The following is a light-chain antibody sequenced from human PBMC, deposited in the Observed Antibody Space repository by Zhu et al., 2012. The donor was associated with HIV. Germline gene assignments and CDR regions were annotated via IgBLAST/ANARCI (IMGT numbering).Light chain of an antibody. J-gene: IGKJ2*01. CDR3: QQYGSSPPYT. Sequence: EVVLTQSPDTLSLSPGDRATLACRASQSVSSNYLIWYQQKPGQAPRLLIYATSTRATGIPDRFSGSGSGTDFTLTISRLEPEDFAVYYCQQYGSSPPYTFGQGTKLEIK. V-gene: IGKV3-20*01. CDR1: QSVSSNY. CDR2: ATS.